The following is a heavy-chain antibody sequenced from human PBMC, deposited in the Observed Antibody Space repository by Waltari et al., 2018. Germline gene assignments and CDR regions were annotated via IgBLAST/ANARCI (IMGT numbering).Heavy chain of an antibody. Sequence: QVQLVQSGAEVKKPGASVKVSCKASGYTFTGYYMHWVRQAPGQGLEWMGRINPNSGGTNYAQKFQGRVTMTRDTSISTAYMERSRLRSDDTAVYYCARVHCSSTSCYGDAFDIWGQGTMVTVSS. CDR1: GYTFTGYY. J-gene: IGHJ3*02. CDR2: INPNSGGT. V-gene: IGHV1-2*06. CDR3: ARVHCSSTSCYGDAFDI. D-gene: IGHD2-2*01.